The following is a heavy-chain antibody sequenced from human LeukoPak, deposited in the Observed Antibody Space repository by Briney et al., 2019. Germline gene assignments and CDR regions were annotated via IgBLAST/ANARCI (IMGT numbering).Heavy chain of an antibody. Sequence: RQVPGXGLEWVANIKQDGSDKYYVDSVKGRFTISRDNAKNSLYLQLNSLRTEDTAVYYCARAFSDYWSGLNAFDIWGQGTMVTVSS. V-gene: IGHV3-7*01. D-gene: IGHD3-3*01. CDR2: IKQDGSDK. J-gene: IGHJ3*02. CDR3: ARAFSDYWSGLNAFDI.